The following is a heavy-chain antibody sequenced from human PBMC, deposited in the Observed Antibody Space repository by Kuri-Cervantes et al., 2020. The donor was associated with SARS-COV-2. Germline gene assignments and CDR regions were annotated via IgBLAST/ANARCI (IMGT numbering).Heavy chain of an antibody. CDR1: GYSFTSYW. CDR2: IYPGDSDT. V-gene: IGHV5-51*01. D-gene: IGHD5-24*01. Sequence: KVSCKGSGYSFTSYWIGWVRQMPGKGLEWMGIIYPGDSDTRYSPSFQGQVTISADKSISTAYLQWSSLKASDTAMYYCARGGRDGYLYRFSGIFDYWGKGTLVTVPS. CDR3: ARGGRDGYLYRFSGIFDY. J-gene: IGHJ4*02.